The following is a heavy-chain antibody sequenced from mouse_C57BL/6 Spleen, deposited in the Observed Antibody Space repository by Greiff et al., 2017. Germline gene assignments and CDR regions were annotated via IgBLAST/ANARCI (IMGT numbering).Heavy chain of an antibody. J-gene: IGHJ3*01. CDR2: ISNGGGST. Sequence: EVKLMESGGGLVQPGGSLKLSCAASGFTFSDYYMYWVRQTPEKRLEWVAYISNGGGSTYYPDTVKGRFTISRDNAKNTLYLQMGRLKSEDTAMYYCARQGYGSSPSFAYWGQGTLVTVSA. D-gene: IGHD1-1*01. CDR1: GFTFSDYY. V-gene: IGHV5-12*01. CDR3: ARQGYGSSPSFAY.